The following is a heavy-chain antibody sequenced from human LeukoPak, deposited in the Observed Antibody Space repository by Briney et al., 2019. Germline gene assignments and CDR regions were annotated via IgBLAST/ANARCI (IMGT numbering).Heavy chain of an antibody. CDR2: MNPNSGNR. V-gene: IGHV1-8*01. CDR1: GYTFTSYD. Sequence: ASVKVSCKASGYTFTSYDINWVRQAPGQGLEWMGWMNPNSGNRGYAQKFQGRVTMTRNTSISTAYMELSSLRSEDTAVYYCARRRWSSWYGGWGQGTLVTVSS. D-gene: IGHD6-13*01. J-gene: IGHJ4*02. CDR3: ARRRWSSWYGG.